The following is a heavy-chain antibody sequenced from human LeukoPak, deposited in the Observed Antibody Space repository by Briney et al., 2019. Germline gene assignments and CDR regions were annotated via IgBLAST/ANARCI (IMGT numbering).Heavy chain of an antibody. CDR3: AKVFEVRGARRPKDY. CDR1: GFTYSDYG. V-gene: IGHV3-30*18. Sequence: GGSLRLSCAASGFTYSDYGMHWVRQAPGKGLEWVALISYDGGNKFYADSVRDRFTISRDNSKNTLFLQMNSLRIEDTAVYYCAKVFEVRGARRPKDYWGQGTLVIVSS. CDR2: ISYDGGNK. J-gene: IGHJ4*02. D-gene: IGHD3-10*01.